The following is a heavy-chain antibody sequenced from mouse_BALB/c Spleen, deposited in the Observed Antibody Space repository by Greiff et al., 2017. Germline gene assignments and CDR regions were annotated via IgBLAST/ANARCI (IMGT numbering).Heavy chain of an antibody. CDR1: GYTFTEYT. D-gene: IGHD1-2*01. CDR3: GRDGIHYYGDFDY. CDR2: INPYNGDT. V-gene: IGHV1-37*01. J-gene: IGHJ2*01. Sequence: VQLQQSGPELVKPGASVKISCKTSGYTFTEYTMHWVKQSHGKSLEWIGRINPYNGDTFYNQKFKGKATLTVDKSSSTAHMELLSLTSEDSAVYYCGRDGIHYYGDFDYWGQGTTLTVSS.